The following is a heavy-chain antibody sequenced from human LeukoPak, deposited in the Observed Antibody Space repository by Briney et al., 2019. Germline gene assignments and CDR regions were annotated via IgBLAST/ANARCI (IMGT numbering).Heavy chain of an antibody. CDR2: ISGSGGST. V-gene: IGHV3-23*01. J-gene: IGHJ3*02. Sequence: GGSLRLSCAASGFTFSSYAMSWVRQAPGKGLEWVSAISGSGGSTYYADSVKGRFTISRDNSKNTLYLQMNSLRAEDTAVYYCARERETYYYDRGHAFDIWGQGTMVTVSS. CDR1: GFTFSSYA. CDR3: ARERETYYYDRGHAFDI. D-gene: IGHD3-22*01.